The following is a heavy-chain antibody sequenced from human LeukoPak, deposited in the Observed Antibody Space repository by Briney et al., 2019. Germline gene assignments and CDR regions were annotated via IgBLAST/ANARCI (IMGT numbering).Heavy chain of an antibody. J-gene: IGHJ4*02. D-gene: IGHD3-10*01. V-gene: IGHV3-73*01. CDR3: TTSGSGSYYAFDY. Sequence: GGSLRLSCAASGFTFSSYAMSWVRQASGKGLEWVGRIRSKANSYATAYAASVKGRFTISRDDSKNTAYLQMNSLKTEDTAVYYCTTSGSGSYYAFDYWGQGTLVTVSS. CDR2: IRSKANSYAT. CDR1: GFTFSSYA.